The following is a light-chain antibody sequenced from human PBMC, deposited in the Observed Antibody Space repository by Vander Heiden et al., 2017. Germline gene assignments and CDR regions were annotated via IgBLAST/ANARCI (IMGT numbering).Light chain of an antibody. CDR3: QKYHNCVYT. CDR1: QSVTSN. V-gene: IGKV3-15*01. J-gene: IGKJ2*01. CDR2: GAS. Sequence: ARCPTTLSVSPGDRATLSCRASQSVTSNLAWYQQKPGQAPRLLVYGASTRATGIPARFSGSGSGTEFILITSSQPSEDPAVYICQKYHNCVYTFGQGTKLEIK.